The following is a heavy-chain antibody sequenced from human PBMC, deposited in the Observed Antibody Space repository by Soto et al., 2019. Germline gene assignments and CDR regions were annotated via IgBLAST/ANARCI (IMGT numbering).Heavy chain of an antibody. CDR3: ARDRPILSDGRPSNYYYYYGMDV. CDR1: GFTFSSYS. Sequence: GGSLRLSCAASGFTFSSYSMNWVRQAPGKGLEWVSSISSSSSYIYYADSVKGRFTISRDNAKNSLYLQMNSLRAEDTAVYYCARDRPILSDGRPSNYYYYYGMDVWGQGTTVTVSS. CDR2: ISSSSSYI. V-gene: IGHV3-21*01. D-gene: IGHD2-15*01. J-gene: IGHJ6*02.